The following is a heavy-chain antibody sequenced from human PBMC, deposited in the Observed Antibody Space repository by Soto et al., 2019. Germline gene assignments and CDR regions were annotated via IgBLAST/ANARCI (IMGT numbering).Heavy chain of an antibody. CDR2: IYSGGST. D-gene: IGHD5-12*01. CDR1: GFTVSSNY. V-gene: IGHV3-66*01. Sequence: GGSLRLSCAASGFTVSSNYMSWVRQAPGKGLEWVSVIYSGGSTYYADSVKGRFTISRDNSKNTLYLQMNSLRAEDTAVYYCATDLLRLDAFDIWGQGTMVTVSS. CDR3: ATDLLRLDAFDI. J-gene: IGHJ3*02.